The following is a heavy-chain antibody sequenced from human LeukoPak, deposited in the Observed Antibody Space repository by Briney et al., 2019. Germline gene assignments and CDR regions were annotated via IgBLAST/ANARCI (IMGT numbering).Heavy chain of an antibody. CDR3: ARRRRYTGGIDY. J-gene: IGHJ4*02. Sequence: SETLSLTCAVSGYSISSGYYWGWIRQPPGKGLEWIGSIYHSGSTYYNPSLKSRVTISVDTSKNQFSLKLSSVTAADTAVYYCARRRRYTGGIDYWGQGTLVTVSS. CDR1: GYSISSGYY. CDR2: IYHSGST. V-gene: IGHV4-38-2*01. D-gene: IGHD5-12*01.